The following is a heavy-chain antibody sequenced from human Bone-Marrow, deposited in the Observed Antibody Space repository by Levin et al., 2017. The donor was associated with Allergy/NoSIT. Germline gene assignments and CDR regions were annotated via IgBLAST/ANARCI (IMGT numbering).Heavy chain of an antibody. D-gene: IGHD3-9*01. CDR2: IYYSGST. J-gene: IGHJ2*01. CDR1: GGSISSSSYY. CDR3: ATHYDIFYWYFDL. Sequence: SCTVSGGSISSSSYYWGWIRQPPGKGLEWIGSIYYSGSTYYNPSLKSRVTISVDTSKNQFSLKLSSVTAADTAVYYCATHYDIFYWYFDLWGRGTLVTVSS. V-gene: IGHV4-39*01.